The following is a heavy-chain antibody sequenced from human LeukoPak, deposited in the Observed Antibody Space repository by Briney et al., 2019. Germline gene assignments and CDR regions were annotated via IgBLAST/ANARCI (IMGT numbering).Heavy chain of an antibody. J-gene: IGHJ4*02. CDR2: ISSSGSTI. V-gene: IGHV3-48*03. CDR3: ATQSSSWYY. Sequence: GGSLRLSCASSGFTFSSYEMNWVRQAPGKGLEWVSYISSSGSTIYYADSVKGRFTISRDNAKNSLYLQMNSLRAEDTAVYYCATQSSSWYYWGQGTLVTVSS. CDR1: GFTFSSYE. D-gene: IGHD6-13*01.